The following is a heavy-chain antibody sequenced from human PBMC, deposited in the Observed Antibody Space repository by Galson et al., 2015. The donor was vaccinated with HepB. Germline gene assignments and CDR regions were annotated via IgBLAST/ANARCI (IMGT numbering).Heavy chain of an antibody. J-gene: IGHJ4*02. Sequence: SVKVSCKASGYTFTEFSMHWVRQAPGQGLEWMGRFDPDSDGTNYAQKFQGRVTMTEDTSTDTAYMELSSLTSDDTAFYNCASPGRDTANRFLNYWGQGTLVTVSS. CDR2: FDPDSDGT. CDR3: ASPGRDTANRFLNY. V-gene: IGHV1-24*01. CDR1: GYTFTEFS. D-gene: IGHD5-18*01.